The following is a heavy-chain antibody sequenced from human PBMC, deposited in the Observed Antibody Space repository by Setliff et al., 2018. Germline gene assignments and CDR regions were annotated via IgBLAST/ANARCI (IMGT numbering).Heavy chain of an antibody. D-gene: IGHD6-13*01. J-gene: IGHJ4*02. CDR1: GLTFSRDA. CDR3: ARCSSWHGHYPHFNY. Sequence: GSLRLSCAASGLTFSRDALTWVRQTPGKGLEWVSVISSDGSSIYYADSVKGRFTISRDNSKNTLYLQMNSLRAEDTAIYYCARCSSWHGHYPHFNYWGQGTLVTVSS. CDR2: ISSDGSSI. V-gene: IGHV3-23*03.